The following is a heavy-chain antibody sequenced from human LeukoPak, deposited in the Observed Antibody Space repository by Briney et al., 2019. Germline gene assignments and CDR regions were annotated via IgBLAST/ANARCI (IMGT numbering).Heavy chain of an antibody. CDR2: ISGSGGST. D-gene: IGHD5-18*01. Sequence: GGSPRLSCAASGFTFSSYAMSWVRQAPGKGLEWVSAISGSGGSTYYADSVKGRFTISRDNSKNTPYLQMNSLRAEDTAVYYCAKEEYPMVMYDAFDIWGQGTMVTVSS. V-gene: IGHV3-23*01. CDR1: GFTFSSYA. CDR3: AKEEYPMVMYDAFDI. J-gene: IGHJ3*02.